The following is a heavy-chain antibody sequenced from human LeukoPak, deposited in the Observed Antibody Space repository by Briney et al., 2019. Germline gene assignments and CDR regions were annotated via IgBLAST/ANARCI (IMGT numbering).Heavy chain of an antibody. CDR2: ISSSSSYI. CDR1: GFTFSSYS. J-gene: IGHJ4*02. D-gene: IGHD5-18*01. V-gene: IGHV3-21*04. Sequence: GGSLRLSCAASGFTFSSYSMNWVRQAPGKGLEWVSSISSSSSYIYYADSVKGRFTISRDNSKNTLFLQMNSLSAEDTAVYYCAKDGDGIQYFDYWGQGTLVTVSS. CDR3: AKDGDGIQYFDY.